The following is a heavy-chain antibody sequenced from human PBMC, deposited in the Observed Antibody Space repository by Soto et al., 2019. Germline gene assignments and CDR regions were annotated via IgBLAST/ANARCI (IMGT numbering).Heavy chain of an antibody. V-gene: IGHV4-39*01. D-gene: IGHD6-25*01. CDR3: ARHEAGWYFDS. Sequence: SETLSLTCTVSRGSISSGTNYWAWIRQPPGKGLEWIANIYYSGSTFYNPSLKSRVTMSLDTSKNKFSLTLRSVTAADTAVYYCARHEAGWYFDSWGQGTLVTVSS. J-gene: IGHJ4*02. CDR2: IYYSGST. CDR1: RGSISSGTNY.